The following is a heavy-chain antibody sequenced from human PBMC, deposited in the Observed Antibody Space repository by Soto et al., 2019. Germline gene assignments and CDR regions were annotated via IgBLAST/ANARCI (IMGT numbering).Heavy chain of an antibody. Sequence: GVSVKVSCKASGFTFTSSAVQWVRQARGQRLEWIGWIVVGSGNTNYAQKFQERVTITRDMSTSTAYMELSSLRSEDTAVYYCAAPHDFWSGPYGMDVWGQGTTVTVSS. V-gene: IGHV1-58*01. CDR1: GFTFTSSA. CDR2: IVVGSGNT. J-gene: IGHJ6*02. D-gene: IGHD3-3*01. CDR3: AAPHDFWSGPYGMDV.